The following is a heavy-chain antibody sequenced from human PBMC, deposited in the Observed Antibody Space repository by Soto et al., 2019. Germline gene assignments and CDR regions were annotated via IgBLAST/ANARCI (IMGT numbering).Heavy chain of an antibody. CDR1: GGSFSGYY. Sequence: QVQLQQWGAGLLKPSETLTLTCTVSGGSFSGYYWTWIRQPPGKGLEWIGEINHSGSTNYNPSLKSRVTIAIDTSKNRCSLELKSVTAADTAVYYCARAPARRVGGTTFWFDPWGQGTLVTVSS. CDR2: INHSGST. J-gene: IGHJ5*02. D-gene: IGHD1-26*01. CDR3: ARAPARRVGGTTFWFDP. V-gene: IGHV4-34*02.